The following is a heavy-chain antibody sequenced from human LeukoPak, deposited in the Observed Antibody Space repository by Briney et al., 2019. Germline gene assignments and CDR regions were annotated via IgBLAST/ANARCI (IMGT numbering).Heavy chain of an antibody. CDR2: IFYSGST. V-gene: IGHV4-59*01. Sequence: SETLSLTCTVSGGSISSYYWIWMRQPPGKGLEWIGYIFYSGSTNYNPSLKSRVSISVDTSKNQFSLRLSSVTAADTAVYYCARVGGYPNNWFDPWGQGTLVTVSS. D-gene: IGHD3-10*01. J-gene: IGHJ5*02. CDR3: ARVGGYPNNWFDP. CDR1: GGSISSYY.